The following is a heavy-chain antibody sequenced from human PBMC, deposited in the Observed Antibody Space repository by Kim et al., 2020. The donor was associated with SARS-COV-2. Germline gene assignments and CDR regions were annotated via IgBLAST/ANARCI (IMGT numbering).Heavy chain of an antibody. V-gene: IGHV4-61*02. CDR1: GGSISSGSYY. J-gene: IGHJ4*02. CDR3: ARGPGTETGPLFY. Sequence: SETLSLTCTVSGGSISSGSYYWSWIRQPAGKGLEWIGRIYTSGSTNYNPSLKSRVTISVDTSKNQFSLKLSSVTAADTAVYYCARGPGTETGPLFYWGQGTLVTVSS. CDR2: IYTSGST.